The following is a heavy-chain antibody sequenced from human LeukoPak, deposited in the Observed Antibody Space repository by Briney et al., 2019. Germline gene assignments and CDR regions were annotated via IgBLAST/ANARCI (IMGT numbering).Heavy chain of an antibody. CDR1: GGSFSGYY. CDR3: ARGGDIVVVPAAALDY. Sequence: SETLSLTCAVYGGSFSGYYWSWIRQPPGVGLEWIGEINHSGSTNYNPSLKSRVTISVDTSKNQFSLKLSSVTAADTAVYYCARGGDIVVVPAAALDYWGQGTLVTVSS. V-gene: IGHV4-34*01. D-gene: IGHD2-2*01. CDR2: INHSGST. J-gene: IGHJ4*02.